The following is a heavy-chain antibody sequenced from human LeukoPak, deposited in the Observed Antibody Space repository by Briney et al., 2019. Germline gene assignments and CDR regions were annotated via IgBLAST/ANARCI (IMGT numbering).Heavy chain of an antibody. J-gene: IGHJ5*02. CDR3: ARGVVPAATVRNWFDP. Sequence: GGSLRLFCAASGFTFSSYSMNWVRQAPGKGLEWVSSISISSCYIYYADSVKGRFTISRDNAKNSLYLQMNSLRAEDTAVYYCARGVVPAATVRNWFDPWGQGTLVTASS. CDR2: ISISSCYI. CDR1: GFTFSSYS. D-gene: IGHD2-2*01. V-gene: IGHV3-21*01.